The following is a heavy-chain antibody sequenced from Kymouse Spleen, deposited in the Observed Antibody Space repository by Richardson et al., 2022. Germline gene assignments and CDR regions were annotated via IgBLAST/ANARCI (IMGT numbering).Heavy chain of an antibody. J-gene: IGHJ4*02. CDR1: GFTFSSYG. CDR2: IWYDGSNK. V-gene: IGHV3-33*01. CDR3: ARDFSSSPFDY. Sequence: QVQLVESGGGVVQPGRSLRLSCAASGFTFSSYGMHWVRQAPGKGLEWVAVIWYDGSNKYYADSVKGRFTISRDNSKNTLYLQMNSLRAEDTAVYYCARDFSSSPFDYWGQGTLVTVSS. D-gene: IGHD6-6*01.